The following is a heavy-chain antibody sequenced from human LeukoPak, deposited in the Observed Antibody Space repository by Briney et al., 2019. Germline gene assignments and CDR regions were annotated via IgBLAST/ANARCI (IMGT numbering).Heavy chain of an antibody. CDR1: GYSISSGYY. V-gene: IGHV3-7*01. D-gene: IGHD5-12*01. J-gene: IGHJ4*02. CDR3: ARDSGNSGYDVHDY. CDR2: IQKDGTEK. Sequence: ETLSLTCAVSGYSISSGYYWGWVRQAPGKGLEWVANIQKDGTEKNYVDSVKGRFTISRDNAKNSLYLQMNSLRVEDTAVYYCARDSGNSGYDVHDYWGQGTLVTVSS.